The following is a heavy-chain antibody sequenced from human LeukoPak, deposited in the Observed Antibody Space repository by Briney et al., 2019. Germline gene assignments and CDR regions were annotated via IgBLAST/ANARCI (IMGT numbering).Heavy chain of an antibody. CDR1: GFTFSSYA. CDR3: ARCSGGSCYLPYYYYGMDV. Sequence: GGSLRLSCAASGFTFSSYAMHWVRQAPSKGLEWVAVISYDGSNKYYADSVKGRFTISRDNSKNTLYLQMNSLRAEDTAVYYCARCSGGSCYLPYYYYGMDVWGQGTTVTVSS. D-gene: IGHD2-15*01. V-gene: IGHV3-30-3*01. CDR2: ISYDGSNK. J-gene: IGHJ6*02.